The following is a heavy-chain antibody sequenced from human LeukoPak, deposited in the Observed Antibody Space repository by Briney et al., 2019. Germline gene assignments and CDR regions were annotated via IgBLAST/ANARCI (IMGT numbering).Heavy chain of an antibody. J-gene: IGHJ4*02. Sequence: SETLSLTCTVSGGTISSYYWNWIRQPPGKGLEWIGYIHYSGSTKYNPSLKSRVTISVDTSKNQFSLKLSSVTAADTAVYYCARGGYSSGWNDFWGQGTLVTVPS. V-gene: IGHV4-59*08. D-gene: IGHD6-19*01. CDR3: ARGGYSSGWNDF. CDR2: IHYSGST. CDR1: GGTISSYY.